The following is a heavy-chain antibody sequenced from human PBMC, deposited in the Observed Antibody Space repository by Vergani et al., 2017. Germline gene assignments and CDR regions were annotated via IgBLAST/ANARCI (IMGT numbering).Heavy chain of an antibody. CDR1: GFTFSSYG. Sequence: QVQLVESGGGVVQPGGSLRLSCAASGFTFSSYGMHWVRQAPGKGLEWVAFIRYDGSNKYYADSVKGRFTISRDNSKNTLYLQMNSLRAEDTAVYYCAKDQVTELWIRFDYWGQGTLVTVSS. CDR3: AKDQVTELWIRFDY. V-gene: IGHV3-30*02. J-gene: IGHJ4*02. D-gene: IGHD5-18*01. CDR2: IRYDGSNK.